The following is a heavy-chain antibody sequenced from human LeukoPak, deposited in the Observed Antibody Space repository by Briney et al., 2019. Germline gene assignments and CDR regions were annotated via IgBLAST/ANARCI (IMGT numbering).Heavy chain of an antibody. CDR1: GVTVSSYA. V-gene: IGHV3-23*01. Sequence: GGSLRLSCAASGVTVSSYALSWVRQAPGKGLEWISAISGTGGSTYYAGSVKGRFTISRDNSKNTLYLQMNSLRAEDAAVYYCAATYYYGAGSYRFRYGGQGTVVIVSS. D-gene: IGHD3-10*01. CDR3: AATYYYGAGSYRFRY. J-gene: IGHJ4*02. CDR2: ISGTGGST.